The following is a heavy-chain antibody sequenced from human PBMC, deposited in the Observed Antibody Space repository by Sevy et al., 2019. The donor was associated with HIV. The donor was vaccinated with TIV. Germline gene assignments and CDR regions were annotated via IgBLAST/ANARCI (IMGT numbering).Heavy chain of an antibody. V-gene: IGHV3-9*01. CDR3: AKDSYYDSSGYFDY. J-gene: IGHJ4*02. CDR1: GFTLEDYA. D-gene: IGHD3-22*01. Sequence: GGSLRLSCAASGFTLEDYALHWVRQAPGKGLAWVSGISWNSGRVGYADSVKGRFTISRDNAKNSLYLQMNSLRAEDTAFYYCAKDSYYDSSGYFDYWGQGTLVTVSS. CDR2: ISWNSGRV.